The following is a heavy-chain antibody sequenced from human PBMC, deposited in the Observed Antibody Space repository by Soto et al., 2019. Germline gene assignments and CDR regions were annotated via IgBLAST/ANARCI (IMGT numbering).Heavy chain of an antibody. J-gene: IGHJ4*02. D-gene: IGHD5-12*01. CDR2: IHHSGGT. CDR1: GGSVSNNNW. V-gene: IGHV4-4*02. CDR3: TKNSAYALDY. Sequence: QVQLQESSPGLVKPSGTLSLSCAVSGGSVSNNNWWSWVRQSPGNGLTWIGEIHHSGGTSYNPSLESRATLSVDKSKNELSLRLTYVTAADTAVYYCTKNSAYALDYWGLGILVTVSS.